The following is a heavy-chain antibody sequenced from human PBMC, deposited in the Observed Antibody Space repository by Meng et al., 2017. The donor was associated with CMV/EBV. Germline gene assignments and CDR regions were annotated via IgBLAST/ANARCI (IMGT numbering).Heavy chain of an antibody. CDR2: IHYTGRA. V-gene: IGHV4-59*11. CDR1: GVSIRNHC. CDR3: AERGGGY. J-gene: IGHJ4*02. D-gene: IGHD1-1*01. Sequence: QGQVEQAGTGLVKTSETQSLNCRVSGVSIRNHCWSWVRQTPGKGLEWIVSIHYTGRADYSPSLKSRRTISVDTSDSQLSLKLSSVTPADTAMYYCAERGGGYWGQGILVTVSS.